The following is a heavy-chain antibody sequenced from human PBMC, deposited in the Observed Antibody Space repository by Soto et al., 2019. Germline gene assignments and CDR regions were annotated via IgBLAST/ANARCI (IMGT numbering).Heavy chain of an antibody. Sequence: ASVKVSCKASGYTFTGYYMHWVRQAPGQGLEWLGWINPNSGGTNYAQKFQGRVTMTRDTSISTAYMELSRLRSDDTAVYYCARAQSRVDYYYYGMXVWGQGTTVNV. CDR3: ARAQSRVDYYYYGMXV. CDR1: GYTFTGYY. V-gene: IGHV1-2*02. J-gene: IGHJ6*02. CDR2: INPNSGGT.